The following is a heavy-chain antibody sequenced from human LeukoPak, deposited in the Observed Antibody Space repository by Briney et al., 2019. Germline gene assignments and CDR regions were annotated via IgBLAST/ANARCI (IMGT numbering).Heavy chain of an antibody. D-gene: IGHD3-9*01. V-gene: IGHV4-59*05. CDR2: IYYSGST. CDR3: ARDLKILRYFDY. Sequence: SETLSLTCTVSGGSISSYYWSWIRQPPGKGLEWIGSIYYSGSTYYNPSLKSRVTISVDTSKNQFSLKLSSVTAADTAVYYCARDLKILRYFDYWGQGTLVTVSS. CDR1: GGSISSYY. J-gene: IGHJ4*02.